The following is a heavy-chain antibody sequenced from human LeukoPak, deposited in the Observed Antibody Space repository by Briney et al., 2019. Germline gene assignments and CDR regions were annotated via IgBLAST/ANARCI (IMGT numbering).Heavy chain of an antibody. CDR2: IYPGDSDT. Sequence: GESLKISCKGSGYSFPTYWIGWVRQMPGKGLEWMGIIYPGDSDTRYSPSFQGQVTISADKSISTAYLQWSSLKASDTAMYYCARHNNYYDSSGPPDYWGQGTLVTVSS. CDR3: ARHNNYYDSSGPPDY. CDR1: GYSFPTYW. D-gene: IGHD3-22*01. J-gene: IGHJ4*02. V-gene: IGHV5-51*01.